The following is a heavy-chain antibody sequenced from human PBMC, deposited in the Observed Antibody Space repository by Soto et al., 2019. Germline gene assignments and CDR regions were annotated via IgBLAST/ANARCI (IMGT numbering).Heavy chain of an antibody. CDR2: ISAYNGNT. D-gene: IGHD2-2*01. J-gene: IGHJ1*01. Sequence: GASVKLSCKASGYTFTSYGISWVRQAPGQGLEWMGWISAYNGNTNYAQKLQGRVTITTDTSTSTAYMELRSLRSDDTAVYYCARDRSYCSSTSCYSYFQHWGQGTLVTVSS. CDR3: ARDRSYCSSTSCYSYFQH. V-gene: IGHV1-18*01. CDR1: GYTFTSYG.